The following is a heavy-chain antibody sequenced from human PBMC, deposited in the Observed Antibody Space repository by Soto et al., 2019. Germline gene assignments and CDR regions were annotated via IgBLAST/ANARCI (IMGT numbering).Heavy chain of an antibody. D-gene: IGHD2-8*02. J-gene: IGHJ4*02. CDR2: ISYDGSYK. CDR1: GFTFSSYG. CDR3: AKWNGGVGY. Sequence: QVQLVESGGGVVQPGRSLRLSCAASGFTFSSYGMHWVRQAPGKGLERVAVISYDGSYKYYADSVKGRFTISRDNSKNTLYLQMNSLRAEDTAVYYCAKWNGGVGYWGQGTLVTVSS. V-gene: IGHV3-30*18.